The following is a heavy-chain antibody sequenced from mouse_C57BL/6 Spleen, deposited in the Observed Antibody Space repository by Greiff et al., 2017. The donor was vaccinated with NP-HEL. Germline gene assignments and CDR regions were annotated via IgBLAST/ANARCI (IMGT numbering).Heavy chain of an antibody. D-gene: IGHD4-1*01. CDR2: IDPSDSYT. V-gene: IGHV1-69*01. J-gene: IGHJ4*01. CDR3: ARFNWAGAMDY. Sequence: QVQLQQPGAELVRPGSSVKLSCKASGYTFTSYWMHWVKQRPGQGLEWIGEIDPSDSYTNYNQKFKGKSTLTVDKSSSTAYMQLSSLTSEDSAVYYCARFNWAGAMDYWGQGTSVTVSS. CDR1: GYTFTSYW.